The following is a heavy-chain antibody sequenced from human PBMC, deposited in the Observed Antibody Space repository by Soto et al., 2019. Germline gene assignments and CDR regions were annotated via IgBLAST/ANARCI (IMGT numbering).Heavy chain of an antibody. V-gene: IGHV3-33*01. CDR2: IWYDGSNK. CDR1: GLTFSSYA. Sequence: PGGSLRLSCAASGLTFSSYAMHWVRQAQGKGLEWVAVIWYDGSNKYYADSVKGRFTISRDNSKNTLYLQMNSLRAEDTAVYYCARDRDILTGLGAFDIWGQGTMVTVSS. CDR3: ARDRDILTGLGAFDI. J-gene: IGHJ3*02. D-gene: IGHD3-9*01.